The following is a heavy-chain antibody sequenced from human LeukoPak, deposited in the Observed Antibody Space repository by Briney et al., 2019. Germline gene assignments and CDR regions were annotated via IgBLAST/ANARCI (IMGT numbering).Heavy chain of an antibody. J-gene: IGHJ5*02. CDR3: AKGPGCVP. Sequence: PGGSLRLSCAASGFTFSSYAMSWVRQAPGKGLERVSAISGSGGSTYYADSVKGRFTISRDNSKNTLYLQINSLRAGYTAVYDRAKGPGCVPWGQGTLVTVSS. CDR1: GFTFSSYA. V-gene: IGHV3-23*01. D-gene: IGHD4/OR15-4a*01. CDR2: ISGSGGST.